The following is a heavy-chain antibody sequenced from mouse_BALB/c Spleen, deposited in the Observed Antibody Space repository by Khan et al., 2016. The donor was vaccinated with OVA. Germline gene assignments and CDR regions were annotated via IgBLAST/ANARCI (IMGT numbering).Heavy chain of an antibody. CDR3: AIGYYYFDY. J-gene: IGHJ2*01. V-gene: IGHV5-12-1*01. Sequence: EVQLLESGGGLVRPGGSLKLSCAASAFDFSYYDMSWVRQTPERRLEWVAYISSGGGGTSYPDTVKGRFTISRDNAKNPLYRQKSSLKSEDTAIYYCAIGYYYFDYWGQGTTLTVSS. D-gene: IGHD2-3*01. CDR2: ISSGGGGT. CDR1: AFDFSYYD.